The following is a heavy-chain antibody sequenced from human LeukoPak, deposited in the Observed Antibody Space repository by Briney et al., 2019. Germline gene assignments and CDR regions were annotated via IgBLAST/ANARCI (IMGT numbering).Heavy chain of an antibody. CDR1: GFTFSSYW. CDR2: INSDGSGT. CDR3: ARVGDSSSSSRDV. J-gene: IGHJ6*04. D-gene: IGHD6-6*01. Sequence: GGSLRLSCAASGFTFSSYWMHWVRQAPGKGLVWVSRINSDGSGTSYADSVKGRFTISRDNAKNTLYLQMNSLRAEDTAVYYWARVGDSSSSSRDVWGKGTTVTVSS. V-gene: IGHV3-74*01.